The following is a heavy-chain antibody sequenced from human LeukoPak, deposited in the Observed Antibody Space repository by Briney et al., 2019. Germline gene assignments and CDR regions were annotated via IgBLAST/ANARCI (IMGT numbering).Heavy chain of an antibody. V-gene: IGHV3-21*01. CDR2: ILSRSYI. Sequence: GGSLRLSCAASGFTLSSFSMNWVRQAPREGLGWDSSILSRSYIYYPDSVKDRFPISRDNDKNSLYLQMNSLRAEDTAVYYCARSLRSRVDYYDSSGYPRGNAFHSWGEERMVTDCS. CDR1: GFTLSSFS. J-gene: IGHJ3*02. CDR3: ARSLRSRVDYYDSSGYPRGNAFHS. D-gene: IGHD3-22*01.